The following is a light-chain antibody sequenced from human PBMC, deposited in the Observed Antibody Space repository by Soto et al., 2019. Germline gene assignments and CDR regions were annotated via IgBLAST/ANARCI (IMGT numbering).Light chain of an antibody. CDR1: QSVRSY. Sequence: EIVLTQSPATLSLSPGERATLSCRASQSVRSYLAWYQQKPGQAPRLLIYDASNRATGIPARFSGSGSGTDFTLTISSLEPEDFAVYYGQQRSNWPLTFGGGTKLELK. J-gene: IGKJ4*01. CDR2: DAS. V-gene: IGKV3-11*01. CDR3: QQRSNWPLT.